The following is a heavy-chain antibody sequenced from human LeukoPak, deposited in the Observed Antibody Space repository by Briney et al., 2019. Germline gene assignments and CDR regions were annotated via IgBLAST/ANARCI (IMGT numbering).Heavy chain of an antibody. J-gene: IGHJ5*02. CDR1: GGSFSGYY. V-gene: IGHV4-34*01. CDR3: ASLRRYYDILTGYHTGNDWFDP. D-gene: IGHD3-9*01. CDR2: INHSGST. Sequence: SETLSLTCAVYGGSFSGYYWSWIRQPPGKGLEWIGEINHSGSTNYNPSLKSRVTISVDTSKNQFSLKLSSVTAADTAVYYCASLRRYYDILTGYHTGNDWFDPWGQGTLVTVSS.